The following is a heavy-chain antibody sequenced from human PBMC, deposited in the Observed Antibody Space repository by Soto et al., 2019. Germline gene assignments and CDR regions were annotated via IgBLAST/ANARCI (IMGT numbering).Heavy chain of an antibody. Sequence: ASVKVSCKASGYTFTSYYMHWVRQAPGQGLEWMGIINPSGGSTSYAQKFQGRVTMTRDTSTSTVYMELSSLRSEDTAVYYGAREAVSYYFDYWGQVTMVTVPS. J-gene: IGHJ4*02. CDR3: AREAVSYYFDY. V-gene: IGHV1-46*01. CDR1: GYTFTSYY. CDR2: INPSGGST.